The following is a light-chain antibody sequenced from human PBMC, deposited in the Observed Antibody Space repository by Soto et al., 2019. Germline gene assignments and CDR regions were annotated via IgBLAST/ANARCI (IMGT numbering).Light chain of an antibody. CDR2: VAS. J-gene: IGKJ4*01. V-gene: IGKV3-20*01. CDR3: QQYATSPLT. CDR1: QSVSSSY. Sequence: EIVLTQSPGNLSLSPGERATLSCRASQSVSSSYLAWCQQKPGQAPRLLIYVASSRATGIPDRFSGSGSGTDFTLTISRLEPEDFAVYYCQQYATSPLTFGGGTKVEIK.